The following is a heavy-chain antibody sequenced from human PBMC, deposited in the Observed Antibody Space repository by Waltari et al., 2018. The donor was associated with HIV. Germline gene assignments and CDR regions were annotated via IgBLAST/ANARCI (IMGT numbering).Heavy chain of an antibody. CDR1: GYTFTSYG. V-gene: IGHV1-18*01. CDR3: ARGDVEWSGLQPHYYYGMDV. CDR2: ISAYNGNT. D-gene: IGHD3-3*01. Sequence: QVQLVQSGAEVKKPGASVKVSCKASGYTFTSYGISWVRQAPGQGLEWMGWISAYNGNTNYAQKLQGRVTMTTDTSTSTAYMELRSLRSDDTAVYYCARGDVEWSGLQPHYYYGMDVWGQGTTVTVSS. J-gene: IGHJ6*02.